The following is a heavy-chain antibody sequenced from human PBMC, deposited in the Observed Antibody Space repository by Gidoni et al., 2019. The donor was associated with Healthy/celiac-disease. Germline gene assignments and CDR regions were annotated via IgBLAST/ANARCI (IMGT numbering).Heavy chain of an antibody. Sequence: EVQLVASGGGLVKPGGSLRLSCAASGFTFSNAWMSWVRQAPGKGLEWVGRSKSKTDGGTTDYAAPVKGRFTISRDDSKNTLYLQMNSLKTEDTAVYYCTTDIHYVWGQGTTVTVSS. J-gene: IGHJ6*02. D-gene: IGHD2-21*01. CDR2: SKSKTDGGTT. CDR3: TTDIHYV. CDR1: GFTFSNAW. V-gene: IGHV3-15*01.